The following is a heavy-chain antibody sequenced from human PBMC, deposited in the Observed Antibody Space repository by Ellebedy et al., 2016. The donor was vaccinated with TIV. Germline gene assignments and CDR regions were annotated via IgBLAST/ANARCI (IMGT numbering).Heavy chain of an antibody. V-gene: IGHV3-23*01. CDR3: AKAGDREGYDFWSGYQYYFDY. CDR1: GFTFITYA. CDR2: MSGSGGST. D-gene: IGHD3-3*01. J-gene: IGHJ4*02. Sequence: GGSLRLXCAASGFTFITYAMSWVRQAPGKGLEWVSVMSGSGGSTYYADSVKGRFTISRDNSKNTLYLQMNSLRAEDTAVYYCAKAGDREGYDFWSGYQYYFDYWGQGTLVTVSS.